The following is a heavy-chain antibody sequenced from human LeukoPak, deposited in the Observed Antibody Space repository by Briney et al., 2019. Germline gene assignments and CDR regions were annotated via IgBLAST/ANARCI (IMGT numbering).Heavy chain of an antibody. D-gene: IGHD1-26*01. V-gene: IGHV3-9*01. CDR2: ITWDSGIT. CDR1: GFTFDDHD. Sequence: PGGSLRLSCAASGFTFDDHDMHWVRQAPGKGLEWVSGITWDSGITGYADSVKGRFTISRDNTKNSLYLEMNSLRGEDTALYYCKKDIKDSGTYYSYGLAVWGQGTAVTVPS. CDR3: KKDIKDSGTYYSYGLAV. J-gene: IGHJ6*02.